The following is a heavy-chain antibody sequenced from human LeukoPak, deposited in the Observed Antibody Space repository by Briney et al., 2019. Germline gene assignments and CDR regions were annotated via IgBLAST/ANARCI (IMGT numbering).Heavy chain of an antibody. J-gene: IGHJ4*02. CDR1: GGSFSGYY. CDR3: ARSPRTIAAAATSFFDY. D-gene: IGHD6-13*01. CDR2: INHSGST. Sequence: SETLSLTCAVYGGSFSGYYWSWIRQPPGKGLEWIGEINHSGSTNYNPSLKSRVTISVDTSKNQFSLKLSSVTAADTAVYYCARSPRTIAAAATSFFDYWGQGTLVTVSS. V-gene: IGHV4-34*01.